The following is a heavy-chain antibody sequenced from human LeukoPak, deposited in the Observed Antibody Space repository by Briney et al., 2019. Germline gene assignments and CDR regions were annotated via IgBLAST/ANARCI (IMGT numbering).Heavy chain of an antibody. CDR3: ARVVAATLIDY. CDR1: GGSISSSSYY. D-gene: IGHD2-15*01. J-gene: IGHJ4*02. CDR2: IYYSGST. Sequence: TSETLSLTCTVSGGSISSSSYYGGWIRQPPGKGLEWIGSIYYSGSTYYNPSLKSRVTISVDTSKNQFSLKLSSVTAADTAVYYCARVVAATLIDYWGQGTLVTVSS. V-gene: IGHV4-39*01.